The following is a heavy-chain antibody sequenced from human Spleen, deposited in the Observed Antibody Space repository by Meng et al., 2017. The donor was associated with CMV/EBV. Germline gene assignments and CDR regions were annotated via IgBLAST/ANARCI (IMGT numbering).Heavy chain of an antibody. V-gene: IGHV1-2*02. CDR1: GYTFTAYY. CDR3: ARRGIAARRSFDI. CDR2: INPNDGVT. Sequence: ASVKVSCKASGYTFTAYYIHWVRQAPGQGLEWVAWINPNDGVTNFIEKFQGRVTMTRDTSMCTAYMELSRLTSDDTAVYYCARRGIAARRSFDIWGQGTTVTVSS. J-gene: IGHJ3*02. D-gene: IGHD6-13*01.